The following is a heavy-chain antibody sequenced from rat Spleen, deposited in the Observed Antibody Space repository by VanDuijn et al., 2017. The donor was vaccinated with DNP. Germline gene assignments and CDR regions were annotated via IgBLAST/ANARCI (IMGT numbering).Heavy chain of an antibody. D-gene: IGHD1-1*01. J-gene: IGHJ3*01. CDR1: GYSITSGYR. CDR3: TRSGYSSGGSWFAY. CDR2: IDSAGIT. Sequence: EVQLQESGPGLVKTSQSLSLTCSVTGYSITSGYRWSWIRKFPGNRLEWMGFIDSAGITNYNPSLKSRISITRDTSKNQFFLQVNSVISEDTATYYCTRSGYSSGGSWFAYWGQGTLVAVSS. V-gene: IGHV3-3*01.